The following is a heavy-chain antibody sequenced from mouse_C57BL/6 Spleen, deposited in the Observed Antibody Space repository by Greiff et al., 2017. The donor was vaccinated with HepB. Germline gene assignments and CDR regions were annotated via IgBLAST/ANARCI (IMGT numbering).Heavy chain of an antibody. J-gene: IGHJ3*01. V-gene: IGHV1-80*01. CDR3: ARGDGFAY. Sequence: QVHVKQSGAELVKPGASVKISCKASGYAFSSYWMNWVKQRPGKGLEWIGQIYPGDGDTNYNGKFKGKATLTADKSSSTAYMQLSSLTSEDSAVYFCARGDGFAYWGQGTLVTVSA. CDR1: GYAFSSYW. CDR2: IYPGDGDT. D-gene: IGHD3-3*01.